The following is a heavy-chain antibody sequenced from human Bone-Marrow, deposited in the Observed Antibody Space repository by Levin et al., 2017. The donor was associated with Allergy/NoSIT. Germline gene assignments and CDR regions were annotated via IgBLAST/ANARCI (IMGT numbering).Heavy chain of an antibody. J-gene: IGHJ5*02. CDR3: ATAYGDYGDNWFDP. CDR1: GYTLTELS. V-gene: IGHV1-24*01. D-gene: IGHD4-17*01. CDR2: FDPEDGET. Sequence: GESLKISCKVSGYTLTELSMHWVRQAPGKGLEWMGGFDPEDGETIYAQKFQGRVTMTEDTSTDTAYMELSSLRSEDTAVYYCATAYGDYGDNWFDPWGQGTLVTVSS.